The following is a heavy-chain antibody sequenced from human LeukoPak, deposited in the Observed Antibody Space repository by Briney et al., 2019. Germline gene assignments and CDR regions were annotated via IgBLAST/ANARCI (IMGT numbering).Heavy chain of an antibody. D-gene: IGHD3-16*02. J-gene: IGHJ4*02. Sequence: ASVKVSCKASGYTFTSYGISWVRQAPGQGLEWMGWISAYNGNTNYAQKLLGRVTMTTDTSTSTAYMELRSLRSDDTAVYYCARGGPYDYVWGSYRWYYFDYWGQGTLVTVSS. CDR1: GYTFTSYG. CDR2: ISAYNGNT. V-gene: IGHV1-18*01. CDR3: ARGGPYDYVWGSYRWYYFDY.